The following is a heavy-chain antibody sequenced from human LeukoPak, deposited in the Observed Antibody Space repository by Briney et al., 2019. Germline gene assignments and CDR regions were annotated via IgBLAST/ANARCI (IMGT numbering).Heavy chain of an antibody. V-gene: IGHV4-38-2*02. D-gene: IGHD6-13*01. CDR1: GYSISSGYY. CDR3: ARGRYLTTSGGAAAGFLDY. J-gene: IGHJ4*02. Sequence: KPSETLSLTCTVSGYSISSGYYWGWIRQPPGEGLEWIGSIHHSGSTHYNPSLKSRVTISVDTSQKQFSLRLTSVTAADTAVYYCARGRYLTTSGGAAAGFLDYWGQGSLVTVST. CDR2: IHHSGST.